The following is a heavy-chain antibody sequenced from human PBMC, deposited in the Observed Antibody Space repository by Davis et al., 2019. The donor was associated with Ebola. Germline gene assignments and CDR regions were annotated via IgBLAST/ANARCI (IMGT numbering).Heavy chain of an antibody. J-gene: IGHJ5*02. V-gene: IGHV3-48*04. CDR1: GFTFSSYS. CDR3: AKNVGSYYGTSHA. D-gene: IGHD1-26*01. CDR2: ISSSSSTI. Sequence: PGGSLRLSCAASGFTFSSYSMNWVRQAPGKGLEWVSYISSSSSTIYYADSVKGRFTISRDNSKNSLYLQMNSLRTEDTALYYCAKNVGSYYGTSHAWGQGTLVTVSS.